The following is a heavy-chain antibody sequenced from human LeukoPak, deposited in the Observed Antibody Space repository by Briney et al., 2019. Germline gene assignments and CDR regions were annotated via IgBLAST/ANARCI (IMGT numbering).Heavy chain of an antibody. CDR2: INPSAGST. D-gene: IGHD5-18*01. Sequence: GASVNVSCKASGYTFTSYYMHWVRQAPGQGLEWMGIINPSAGSTSYAQKFQGRVTMTRDTPTSTVYMELSSLRYEDTAVYYCARRGLQLLAPLDYWGQGTLVTVSS. CDR1: GYTFTSYY. J-gene: IGHJ4*02. V-gene: IGHV1-46*01. CDR3: ARRGLQLLAPLDY.